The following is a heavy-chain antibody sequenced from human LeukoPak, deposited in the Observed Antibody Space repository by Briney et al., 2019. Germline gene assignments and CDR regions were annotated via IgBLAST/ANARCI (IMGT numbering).Heavy chain of an antibody. CDR2: ISYDGSNK. Sequence: YPGRSLRLSCAASGFTFSSYAMHWVRQAPGKGLEWVAAISYDGSNKYYADSVKGRFTISRDNSKNTLYLQMNSLRAEDTAVYYCARVQSYYYGMDVWGQGTTVTVSS. CDR1: GFTFSSYA. J-gene: IGHJ6*02. CDR3: ARVQSYYYGMDV. V-gene: IGHV3-30*04.